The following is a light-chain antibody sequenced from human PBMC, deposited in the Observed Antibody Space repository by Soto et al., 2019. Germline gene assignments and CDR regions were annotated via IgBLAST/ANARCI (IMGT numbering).Light chain of an antibody. Sequence: DIQMTQSLSSLSASVGDRVTITCRASQGISNYLAWYQQKPGKVPKLLIYASSTLQSGVPSRFSGSGSGTHFTLTISSLQPEDVATYYCQKYKSAPSLTFGGGTKVEIK. CDR1: QGISNY. J-gene: IGKJ4*01. CDR3: QKYKSAPSLT. CDR2: ASS. V-gene: IGKV1-27*01.